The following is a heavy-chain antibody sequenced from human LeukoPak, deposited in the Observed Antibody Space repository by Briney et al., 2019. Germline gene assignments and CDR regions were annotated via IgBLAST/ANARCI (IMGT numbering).Heavy chain of an antibody. V-gene: IGHV1-2*02. CDR3: ARGVTGYYKEIFDY. D-gene: IGHD3-9*01. J-gene: IGHJ4*02. CDR1: GYTFTGYY. CDR2: INPNSGGT. Sequence: ASVKVSCKASGYTFTGYYMHWVRQAPGQGLEWMGWINPNSGGTNYAQKLQGRVTMTTDTSTSTAYMELRSLRSDDTAVYYCARGVTGYYKEIFDYWGQGTLVTVSS.